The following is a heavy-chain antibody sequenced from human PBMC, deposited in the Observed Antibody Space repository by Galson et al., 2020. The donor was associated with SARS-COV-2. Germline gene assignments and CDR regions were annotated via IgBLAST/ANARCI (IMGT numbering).Heavy chain of an antibody. CDR2: IYSGDST. CDR1: GFTVSSNY. CDR3: ARFLAGSSSWNWYFDL. V-gene: IGHV3-53*01. Sequence: GESLKISCAASGFTVSSNYMSWVRQAPGKGLEWVSVIYSGDSTYYADSVKGRFTISRDNSKNTLYLQMNSLRAEDTAVYYCARFLAGSSSWNWYFDLWGRGTLVTVSS. J-gene: IGHJ2*01. D-gene: IGHD6-13*01.